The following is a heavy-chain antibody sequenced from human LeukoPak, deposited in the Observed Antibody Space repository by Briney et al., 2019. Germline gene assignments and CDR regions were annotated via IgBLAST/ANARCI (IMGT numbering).Heavy chain of an antibody. D-gene: IGHD5-12*01. CDR2: ISFSNSTL. V-gene: IGHV3-48*04. CDR3: AGGGATSFDY. Sequence: GGSLRLSCAVSGFTFSNFWMSWVRKAPGKGLEWVSYISFSNSTLYYADSVRGRFTISRDNAKNSLSLQMNSLRAEDTAVYYCAGGGATSFDYWGQGILVTVSS. CDR1: GFTFSNFW. J-gene: IGHJ4*02.